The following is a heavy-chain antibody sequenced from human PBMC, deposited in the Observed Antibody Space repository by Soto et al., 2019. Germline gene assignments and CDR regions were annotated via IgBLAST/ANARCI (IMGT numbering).Heavy chain of an antibody. CDR1: GVTFSNYA. V-gene: IGHV3-23*01. CDR2: LSGSGGTT. CDR3: AKQRADYGSGADTFYFDS. Sequence: LRLSCTVSGVTFSNYAMNWVRQAPGKGLEWVSSLSGSGGTTYYADSVKGRFIISRDNSKNTLYLLMNSLRAEDTALYYCAKQRADYGSGADTFYFDSWGQGALVTVS. D-gene: IGHD3-10*01. J-gene: IGHJ4*02.